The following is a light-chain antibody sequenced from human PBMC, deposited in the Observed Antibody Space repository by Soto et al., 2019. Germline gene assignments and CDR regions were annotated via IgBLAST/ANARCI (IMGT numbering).Light chain of an antibody. CDR3: PQTYTFPFT. J-gene: IGKJ3*01. V-gene: IGKV1-39*01. Sequence: DIQVTQSPAFLSLSVGARLTISCRASQTISSYLSWYQQKVGEAPKRLIYDASSLQSGVPSRFSASGSGTEFTIVISALQREDFATYFCPQTYTFPFTFGPGTKV. CDR2: DAS. CDR1: QTISSY.